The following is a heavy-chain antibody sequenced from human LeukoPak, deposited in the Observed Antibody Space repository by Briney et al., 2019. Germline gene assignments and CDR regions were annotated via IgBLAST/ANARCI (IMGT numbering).Heavy chain of an antibody. J-gene: IGHJ5*02. CDR3: ARQVHGAAGRFDT. D-gene: IGHD6-13*01. Sequence: PSETLSLTCTVSGGSISTYHWSWIRQPPGEGLEYIGYVYNSGSTNYNPSLKSRLTISVDTSKNQFSLKLTSVTAADTAVYYCARQVHGAAGRFDTWGQGTLVTVAS. CDR1: GGSISTYH. CDR2: VYNSGST. V-gene: IGHV4-59*08.